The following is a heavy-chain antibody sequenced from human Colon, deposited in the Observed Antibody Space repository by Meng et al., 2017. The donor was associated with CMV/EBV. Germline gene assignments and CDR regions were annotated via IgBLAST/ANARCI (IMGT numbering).Heavy chain of an antibody. CDR2: IIPIFGIA. CDR1: GGTFSSYG. J-gene: IGHJ4*02. CDR3: AREPRDSSGWYFFDY. Sequence: SVKVSCKASGGTFSSYGIIWVRQAPGQGHEWMGEIIPIFGIANYAQSFRGRVTITADKSTSTTYMELSSLRSEDTAVYFCAREPRDSSGWYFFDYWGQGALVTVSS. D-gene: IGHD6-19*01. V-gene: IGHV1-69*10.